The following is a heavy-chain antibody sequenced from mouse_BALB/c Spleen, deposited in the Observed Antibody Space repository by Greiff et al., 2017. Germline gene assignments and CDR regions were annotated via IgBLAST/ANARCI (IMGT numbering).Heavy chain of an antibody. CDR3: TRDDGYYVGFAY. J-gene: IGHJ3*01. CDR1: GFTFSSYT. V-gene: IGHV5-6-4*01. D-gene: IGHD2-3*01. Sequence: EVKVEESGGGLVKPGGSLKLSCAASGFTFSSYTMSWVRQTPEKRLEWVATISSGGSYTYYPDSVKGRFTISRDNAKNTLYLQMSSLKSEDTAMYYCTRDDGYYVGFAYWGQGTLVTVSA. CDR2: ISSGGSYT.